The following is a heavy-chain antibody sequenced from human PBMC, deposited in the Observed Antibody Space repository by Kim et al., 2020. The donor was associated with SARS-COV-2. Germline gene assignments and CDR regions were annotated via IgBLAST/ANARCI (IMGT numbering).Heavy chain of an antibody. V-gene: IGHV1-69*04. CDR1: GGTFSSYA. CDR2: SIPILGIA. Sequence: SVKVSCKASGGTFSSYAISWVRQAPGQGLEWMGRSIPILGIANYAQKFQGRVTITADKSTSTAYMELSSLRSEDTAVYYCARGSSSWEGYYYYGMDVWGQGTTVTVSS. CDR3: ARGSSSWEGYYYYGMDV. D-gene: IGHD6-13*01. J-gene: IGHJ6*02.